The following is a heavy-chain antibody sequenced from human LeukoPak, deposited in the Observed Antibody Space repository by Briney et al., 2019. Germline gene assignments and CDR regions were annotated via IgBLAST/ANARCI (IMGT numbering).Heavy chain of an antibody. D-gene: IGHD3-16*01. CDR1: GFTFSSYG. V-gene: IGHV3-30*18. CDR2: ISYDGSNK. J-gene: IGHJ3*02. CDR3: AKESSGGDAFDI. Sequence: PGGSLRLSCAASGFTFSSYGMHWVRQAPGKGLEWVAVISYDGSNKYYADSVKGRFTISRDNSKNTLYLQMNSLRAEDTAVYYCAKESSGGDAFDIWGQGTMVTVSS.